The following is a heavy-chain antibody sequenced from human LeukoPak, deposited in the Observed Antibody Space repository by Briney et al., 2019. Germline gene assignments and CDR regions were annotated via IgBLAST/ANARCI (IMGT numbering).Heavy chain of an antibody. V-gene: IGHV3-21*01. CDR1: GFTFSSYA. J-gene: IGHJ4*02. CDR2: ISTFSNYI. D-gene: IGHD1-1*01. Sequence: GGSLRLSCAASGFTFSSYAMSWVRQAPGKGLEWVSSISTFSNYIYYADSVKGRFTVSRDNAKNSLFLQMNSLRAEDTAIYYCARSLTTLTYEGYWGQGTLVTVSS. CDR3: ARSLTTLTYEGY.